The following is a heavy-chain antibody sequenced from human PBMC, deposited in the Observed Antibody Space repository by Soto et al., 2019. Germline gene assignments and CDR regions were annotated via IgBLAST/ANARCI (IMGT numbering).Heavy chain of an antibody. V-gene: IGHV4-34*01. CDR3: AREGNLGRWLQPLDF. CDR1: GGSFSGYY. CDR2: INHNGNT. J-gene: IGHJ4*02. Sequence: SETLSLTCAVYGGSFSGYYWSWIRQPPGKGLEWIGEINHNGNTNYNPSLKSRVTISVDTSKNQFSLKLISVTAADTAKYFCAREGNLGRWLQPLDFWGQGTLVTVSS. D-gene: IGHD5-12*01.